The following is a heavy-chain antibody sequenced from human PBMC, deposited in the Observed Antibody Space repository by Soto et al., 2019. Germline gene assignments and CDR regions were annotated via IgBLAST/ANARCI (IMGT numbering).Heavy chain of an antibody. CDR3: ARQDYSNYRGGMDV. V-gene: IGHV5-51*01. CDR1: GYSFTSHC. Sequence: GESLKISCKTSGYSFTSHCIAWVRQMPGKGLEWMGIIYPSDSDIRYRPSFQGQVTISVDKSISTAYLQWSSLKASDTATYYCARQDYSNYRGGMDVWGQGTTVTVSS. CDR2: IYPSDSDI. D-gene: IGHD2-2*01. J-gene: IGHJ6*02.